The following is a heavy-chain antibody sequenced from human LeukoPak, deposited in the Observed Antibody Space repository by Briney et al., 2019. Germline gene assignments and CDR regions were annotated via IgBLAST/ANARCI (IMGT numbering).Heavy chain of an antibody. Sequence: VGSLRLSCADPGFTFSSYWMSWVRQAPGKGLEWVANINQDGSEKYSVDSVKGRFTISRDNAKNSLYLQMNSLRAEDTAVYYCAREYYSDSSGSDYWGQGTLVTVSS. CDR2: INQDGSEK. CDR3: AREYYSDSSGSDY. CDR1: GFTFSSYW. D-gene: IGHD3-22*01. J-gene: IGHJ4*02. V-gene: IGHV3-7*05.